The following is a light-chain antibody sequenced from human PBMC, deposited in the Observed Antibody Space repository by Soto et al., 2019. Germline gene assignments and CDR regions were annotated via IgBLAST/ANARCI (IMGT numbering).Light chain of an antibody. CDR2: AAS. CDR3: QQDNSYPLT. CDR1: QGISTN. Sequence: DIQLTQSPSFLSASVGDRVTITCRASQGISTNLAWYQQKPGKAPNLLIYAASTLQSGVPSRFSGSGSGTEFTLTISSLQPEDFATYWCQQDNSYPLTFGGGTKVEIK. V-gene: IGKV1-9*01. J-gene: IGKJ4*01.